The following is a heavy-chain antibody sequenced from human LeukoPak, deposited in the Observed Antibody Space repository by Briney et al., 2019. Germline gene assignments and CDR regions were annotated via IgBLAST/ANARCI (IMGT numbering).Heavy chain of an antibody. CDR2: IAYDGSKK. Sequence: GGSLRLSCATSGFTFSSHGMHWVRQAPGKGLEWVARIAYDGSKKYYADSVTGRFTISRDNSKNTLYLQMNSLRAEDTAVYYCAKDYYDSSGYLNQYYYYGMDVWGQGTTVTVSS. J-gene: IGHJ6*02. CDR3: AKDYYDSSGYLNQYYYYGMDV. D-gene: IGHD3-22*01. CDR1: GFTFSSHG. V-gene: IGHV3-30*02.